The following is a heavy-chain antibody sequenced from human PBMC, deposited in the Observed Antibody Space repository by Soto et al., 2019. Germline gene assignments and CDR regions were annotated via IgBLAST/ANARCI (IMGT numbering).Heavy chain of an antibody. V-gene: IGHV3-30-3*01. CDR3: ARDQRATTMVRGRYGMDV. CDR2: ISYDGSNK. J-gene: IGHJ6*02. D-gene: IGHD3-10*01. CDR1: GFTFSSYA. Sequence: QVQLVESGGGVVQPGRSLRLSCAASGFTFSSYAMHWVRQAPGKGLEWVAVISYDGSNKYYADSVKGRFTISRDNSKNPLYLQMNRLRAEDTAVYYCARDQRATTMVRGRYGMDVWGQGTTVTVSS.